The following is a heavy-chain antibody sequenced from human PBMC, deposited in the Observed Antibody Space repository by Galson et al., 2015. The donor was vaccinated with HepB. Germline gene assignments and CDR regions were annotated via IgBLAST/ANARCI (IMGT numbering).Heavy chain of an antibody. J-gene: IGHJ4*02. CDR3: AKDGIAAAGTPYYFDY. CDR2: ISGSGGST. CDR1: GFTFSSYA. Sequence: SLRLSCAASGFTFSSYAMSWVRQAPGKGLEWVSAISGSGGSTYYADSVKGRFTISRDNSKNTLYLQMNSLRAEDTAVYYCAKDGIAAAGTPYYFDYWGQGTLVTVSS. V-gene: IGHV3-23*01. D-gene: IGHD6-13*01.